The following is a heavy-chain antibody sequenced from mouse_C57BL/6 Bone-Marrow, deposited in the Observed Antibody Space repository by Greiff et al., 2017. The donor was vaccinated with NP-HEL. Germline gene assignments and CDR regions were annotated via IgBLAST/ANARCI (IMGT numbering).Heavy chain of an antibody. CDR3: ARGATTDWYFDV. CDR1: GYAFTNYL. J-gene: IGHJ1*03. V-gene: IGHV1-54*01. CDR2: INPGSGGT. Sequence: VQLQQSGAELVRPGTSVKVSCKASGYAFTNYLIEWVKQRPGQGLEWIGVINPGSGGTNYNEKFKGKATLTADKSSSTAYMQLSSLTSEDSAVYFCARGATTDWYFDVWGTGTTVTVSS. D-gene: IGHD1-1*01.